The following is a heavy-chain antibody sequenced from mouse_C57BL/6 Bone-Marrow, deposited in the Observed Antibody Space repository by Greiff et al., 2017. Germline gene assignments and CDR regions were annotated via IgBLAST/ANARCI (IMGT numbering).Heavy chain of an antibody. J-gene: IGHJ3*01. Sequence: VQLQQPGPELVKPGASVKLSCKASGYTFTSYDINWVKQRPGQGLEWIGWIYPRDGSTKYNEKFKGKATLTVDTSSSTAYMELHSLTSEDAAVYFCARGGRRAWFAYWGQGTLVTVSA. V-gene: IGHV1-85*01. CDR2: IYPRDGST. CDR1: GYTFTSYD. CDR3: ARGGRRAWFAY.